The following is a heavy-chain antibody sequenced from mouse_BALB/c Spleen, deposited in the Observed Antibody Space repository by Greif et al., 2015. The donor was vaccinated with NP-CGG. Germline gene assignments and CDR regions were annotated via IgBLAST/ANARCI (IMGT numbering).Heavy chain of an antibody. D-gene: IGHD2-3*01. CDR1: GFTFSSYT. CDR3: TREDDGYYGY. J-gene: IGHJ2*01. CDR2: ISSGGSYT. Sequence: EVQVVESGGGLVKPGGSLKLSCAASGFTFSSYTMSWVRQTPEKRLEWVATISSGGSYTYYPDSVKGRFTISGDNAKNTLYLQMSSLKSEDTAMYYCTREDDGYYGYWGQGTTLTVSS. V-gene: IGHV5-6-4*01.